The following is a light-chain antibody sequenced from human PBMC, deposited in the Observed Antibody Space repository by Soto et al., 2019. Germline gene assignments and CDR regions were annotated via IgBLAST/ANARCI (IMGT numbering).Light chain of an antibody. CDR3: QQANSFPYT. V-gene: IGKV1-12*01. CDR2: AAS. CDR1: QGVSIW. Sequence: DIQMTQSPSSVSASVGDRVTITCLASQGVSIWLAWYQQKPGKAPKLLIYAASTLRSGVPSRFRGSGSGTDFTFTISSLQPEDFATYYCQQANSFPYTFGQGTKLEIK. J-gene: IGKJ2*01.